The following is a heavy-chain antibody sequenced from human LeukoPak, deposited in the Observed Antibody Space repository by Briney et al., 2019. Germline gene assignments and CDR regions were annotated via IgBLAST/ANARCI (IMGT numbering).Heavy chain of an antibody. V-gene: IGHV1-18*01. CDR1: VYTFTSYG. CDR3: ARVLLWFGESRAYFDY. D-gene: IGHD3-10*01. J-gene: IGHJ4*02. CDR2: ISAYNVNT. Sequence: ASVKVSRTASVYTFTSYGISWVREAPGQGLERMGWISAYNVNTNYVQKLQGRVTITTDTSTSTAYMELRSLRSDDTAVYYCARVLLWFGESRAYFDYWGQGTLVTVSS.